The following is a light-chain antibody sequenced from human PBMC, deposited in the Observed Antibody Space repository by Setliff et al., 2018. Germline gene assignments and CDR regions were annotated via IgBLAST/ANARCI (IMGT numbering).Light chain of an antibody. J-gene: IGKJ1*01. V-gene: IGKV1-5*03. CDR3: QQYNSYSRT. Sequence: DIQMTQSPSTLSASVGDIVTISCRASRSIGPYLAWYQQKPGKAPKVLIYKASELESGVPSRFSGRGYGTEFTLTISSLQPDDFATYYCQQYNSYSRTFGQGTKV. CDR1: RSIGPY. CDR2: KAS.